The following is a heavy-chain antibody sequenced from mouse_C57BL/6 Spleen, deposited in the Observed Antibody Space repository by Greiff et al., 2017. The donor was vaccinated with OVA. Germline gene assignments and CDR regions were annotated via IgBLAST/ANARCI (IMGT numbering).Heavy chain of an antibody. CDR1: EYEFTSHD. V-gene: IGHV5-2*01. D-gene: IGHD2-2*01. J-gene: IGHJ1*03. CDR3: ARYGYDRYFDV. CDR2: ITSDGGST. Sequence: EVHLVESGGGLVQPGESLKLSCESNEYEFTSHDMSWVRKTPEKRLELVAAITSDGGSTYYPDTMERRFIISRDNTKKTLYLQRSSLRSEDTALYYCARYGYDRYFDVWGTGTTVTVSS.